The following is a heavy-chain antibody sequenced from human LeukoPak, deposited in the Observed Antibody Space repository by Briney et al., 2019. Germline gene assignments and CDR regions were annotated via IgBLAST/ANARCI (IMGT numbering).Heavy chain of an antibody. J-gene: IGHJ4*02. D-gene: IGHD2-2*01. CDR1: GYTFTSYY. Sequence: ASVKVSCKASGYTFTSYYMHWVRQAPGQGLEWMGIINPSGGSTGYAQKFQGRVTMTRDTSTSTVYMGLSSLRSEDTAVYYCARPYCSSTSCKRGGHLFYWGQGTLVTVSS. CDR2: INPSGGST. V-gene: IGHV1-46*01. CDR3: ARPYCSSTSCKRGGHLFY.